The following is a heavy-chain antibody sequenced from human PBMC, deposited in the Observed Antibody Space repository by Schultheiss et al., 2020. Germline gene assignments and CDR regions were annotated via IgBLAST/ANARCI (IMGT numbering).Heavy chain of an antibody. Sequence: GGSLRLSCTGSGFTFGDYAVSWVRQTPGKGLEWVGFIRSKAYGGTTEYAASVKGRFTISRDDSKSIAYLQMNSLKTEDTAVYYCTRVPYDSSGYYFPTPFDYWGQGTLVTVSS. J-gene: IGHJ4*02. V-gene: IGHV3-49*04. D-gene: IGHD3-22*01. CDR3: TRVPYDSSGYYFPTPFDY. CDR2: IRSKAYGGTT. CDR1: GFTFGDYA.